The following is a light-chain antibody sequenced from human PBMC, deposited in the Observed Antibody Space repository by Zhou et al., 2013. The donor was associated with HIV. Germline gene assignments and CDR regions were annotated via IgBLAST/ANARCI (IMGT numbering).Light chain of an antibody. Sequence: DIQMTQSPPFLSASVGDNITLTCRASQGIANYVAWYQLKPRKPPQLLIHGATYVQSGVPSRFSGSGYGAEFTLNINGLQPEDVATYYCQKYNSAPWPFGQGTKVEIK. CDR2: GAT. CDR3: QKYNSAPWP. CDR1: QGIANY. J-gene: IGKJ1*01. V-gene: IGKV1-27*01.